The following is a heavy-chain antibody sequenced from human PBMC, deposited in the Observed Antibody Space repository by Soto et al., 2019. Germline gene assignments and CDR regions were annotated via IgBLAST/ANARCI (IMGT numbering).Heavy chain of an antibody. V-gene: IGHV1-18*01. Sequence: QVQLVQSGAEVKKPGASVKVSCKASGYTFTSYGISWVRQAPGQGLEWMGWISAYNGNTNYAQKLKGRVTMTTETSTSTAYMELRSLRSDDTAGYYCARDPRRIAAAGIDYWGQGTLVTVSS. CDR2: ISAYNGNT. D-gene: IGHD6-13*01. CDR3: ARDPRRIAAAGIDY. J-gene: IGHJ4*02. CDR1: GYTFTSYG.